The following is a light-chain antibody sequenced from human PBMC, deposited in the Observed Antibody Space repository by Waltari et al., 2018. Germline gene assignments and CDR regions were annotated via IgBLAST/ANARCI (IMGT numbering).Light chain of an antibody. V-gene: IGLV1-40*01. Sequence: QSVLTQPPPLSGAPGQRATISCTWSSSHTGAAYGVQWHQQFPGTAPKLLIYDNTNRPSGVPARVSGSKSGTSASLAITGLQAEDEADYYCQSYDSSLRGFYVFGTGTKVTV. J-gene: IGLJ1*01. CDR3: QSYDSSLRGFYV. CDR1: SSHTGAAYG. CDR2: DNT.